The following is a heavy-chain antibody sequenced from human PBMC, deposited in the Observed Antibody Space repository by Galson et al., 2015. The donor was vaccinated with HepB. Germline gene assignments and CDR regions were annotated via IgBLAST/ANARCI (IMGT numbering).Heavy chain of an antibody. J-gene: IGHJ4*02. CDR3: AKHLPTSPGGRGFDC. CDR1: KFSFSSFA. CDR2: ITGSGT. D-gene: IGHD3-10*01. V-gene: IGHV3-23*01. Sequence: SLRLSCAASKFSFSSFAMSWVRQAPGKGLEWVSAITGSGTYYVDSVKGRFTVSRDNSKNTLYLQMNSLRAEDTAVYYCAKHLPTSPGGRGFDCWGQGTLVTVSS.